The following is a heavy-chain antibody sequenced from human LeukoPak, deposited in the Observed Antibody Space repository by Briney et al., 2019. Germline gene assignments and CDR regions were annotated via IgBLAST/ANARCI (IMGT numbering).Heavy chain of an antibody. J-gene: IGHJ5*02. CDR3: ARRQGTAILRLGFDP. Sequence: ASVKVSCKASGYTFTSYGINWVRQATGRGLEWMGWMNPNSGNTGYAQKFQGRVTMTRNTSISTAYMELSSLRSEDTAVYYCARRQGTAILRLGFDPWGQGTLVTVSS. CDR1: GYTFTSYG. V-gene: IGHV1-8*01. D-gene: IGHD2-21*02. CDR2: MNPNSGNT.